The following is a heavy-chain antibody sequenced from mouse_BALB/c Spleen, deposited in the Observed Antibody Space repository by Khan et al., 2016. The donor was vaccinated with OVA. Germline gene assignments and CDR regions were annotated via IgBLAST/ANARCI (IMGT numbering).Heavy chain of an antibody. CDR2: ISGDSSTI. CDR3: ATSYDDGYYCDD. J-gene: IGHJ1*01. CDR1: GFTFSSYG. Sequence: EVELVESGGGLVQPGGSRTLSCAASGFTFSSYGMHWVRQAPEKGLEWVAYISGDSSTIYYADTVTGRFTISRDNPKHPLFLLMTRLMSEETSVDYGATSYDDGYYCDDWGPGTTVTVS. V-gene: IGHV5-17*02. D-gene: IGHD2-13*01.